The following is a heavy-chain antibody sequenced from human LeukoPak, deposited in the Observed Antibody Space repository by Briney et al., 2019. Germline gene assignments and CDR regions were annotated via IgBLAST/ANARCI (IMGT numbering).Heavy chain of an antibody. V-gene: IGHV3-7*03. Sequence: PGGSLRLSCAASGFTFNNYWMSWVRQAPGKGLEWVANIKQDGSEGYYVDSVKGRFTISRDNAKNSLYLQMNSLRAEDTAVYYCAKKPGIAAAGMVWGQGTLVTVSS. CDR3: AKKPGIAAAGMV. J-gene: IGHJ4*02. CDR2: IKQDGSEG. D-gene: IGHD6-13*01. CDR1: GFTFNNYW.